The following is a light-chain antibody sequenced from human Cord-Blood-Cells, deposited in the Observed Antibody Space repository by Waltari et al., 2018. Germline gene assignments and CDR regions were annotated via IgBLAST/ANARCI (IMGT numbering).Light chain of an antibody. CDR3: QQRSNWPPVT. CDR1: QSVSSY. Sequence: EIVLTQSPATLSLSPGARATLSCRASQSVSSYLAWYQQKPGQAPRPLIYDASNRATGIPARFSGSGSGTDFTLTISSLEPEDFAVYYCQQRSNWPPVTFGGGTKVEIK. CDR2: DAS. V-gene: IGKV3-11*01. J-gene: IGKJ4*01.